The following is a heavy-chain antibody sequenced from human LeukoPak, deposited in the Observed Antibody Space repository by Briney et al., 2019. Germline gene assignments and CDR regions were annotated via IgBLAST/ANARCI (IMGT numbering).Heavy chain of an antibody. J-gene: IGHJ5*02. CDR1: GGSISTYY. CDR3: ARAAGYCTNGVCFGANWFDP. V-gene: IGHV4-4*07. CDR2: IYTSGST. Sequence: SETLSLTRTVSGGSISTYYWSWIRQPAGKGLEWIGRIYTSGSTNYNPSLKSRVTMSVDTSKNQFSLKLTPVTAADTAVYYCARAAGYCTNGVCFGANWFDPWGQGTLVTVSS. D-gene: IGHD2-8*01.